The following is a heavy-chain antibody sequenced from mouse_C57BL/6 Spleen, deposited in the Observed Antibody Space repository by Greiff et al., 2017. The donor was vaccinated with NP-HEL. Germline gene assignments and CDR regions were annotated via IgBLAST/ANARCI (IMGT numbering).Heavy chain of an antibody. J-gene: IGHJ3*01. CDR1: GYTFTSYW. D-gene: IGHD3-2*02. Sequence: QVQLQQPGAELVMPGASVKLSCKASGYTFTSYWMHWVKQRPGQGLEWIGEIDPSDSYTNYNQKFKGKSTLTVDKSSSTAYMQISSLTSEDSAVYYCARRGAQAGFAYWGQGTLVTVSA. CDR3: ARRGAQAGFAY. CDR2: IDPSDSYT. V-gene: IGHV1-69*01.